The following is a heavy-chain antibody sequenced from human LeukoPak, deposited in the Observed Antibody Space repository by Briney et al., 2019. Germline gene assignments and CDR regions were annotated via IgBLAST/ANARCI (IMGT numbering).Heavy chain of an antibody. CDR1: GYSVTSYY. CDR2: INPSGGST. Sequence: ASLKVSCKASGYSVTSYYMHWVRQAPGQGLEWMGIINPSGGSTSYAQKFQGRVTMTRDTSTSTVYMELSSLRSEDTAVYYCARLAPPRDYWGQGTLVTVSS. D-gene: IGHD1-14*01. J-gene: IGHJ4*02. V-gene: IGHV1-46*01. CDR3: ARLAPPRDY.